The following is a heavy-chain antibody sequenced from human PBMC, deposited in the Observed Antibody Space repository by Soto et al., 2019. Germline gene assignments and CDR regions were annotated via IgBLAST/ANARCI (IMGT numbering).Heavy chain of an antibody. CDR3: ARGVYGSGNYYTGPSAFDI. CDR1: GGTLSDHG. J-gene: IGHJ3*02. D-gene: IGHD3-10*01. CDR2: TIPVFNTA. V-gene: IGHV1-69*06. Sequence: QVQLEQSGAEVKKPGSSVKVSCKASGGTLSDHGVAWLRQAPGQGLEWMGGTIPVFNTAKYAQKFQGRVNVTANKFTNIAYMELSRLRSEVTAVYFCARGVYGSGNYYTGPSAFDIWGQGTMVIVSS.